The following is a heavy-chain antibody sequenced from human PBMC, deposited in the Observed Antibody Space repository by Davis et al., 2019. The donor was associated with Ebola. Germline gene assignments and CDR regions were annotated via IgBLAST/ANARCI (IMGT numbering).Heavy chain of an antibody. D-gene: IGHD2-2*01. V-gene: IGHV4-59*01. CDR3: ARENWGPRVPAAPLIYYYYGMDV. J-gene: IGHJ6*02. CDR2: IYYSGST. CDR1: GGSISSYY. Sequence: PSETLSLTCTVSGGSISSYYWSWIRQPPGKGLEWIGYIYYSGSTNYNPSLKSRVTISVDTSKNQFSLKLSSVTAADTAVYYCARENWGPRVPAAPLIYYYYGMDVWGQGTTVTVSS.